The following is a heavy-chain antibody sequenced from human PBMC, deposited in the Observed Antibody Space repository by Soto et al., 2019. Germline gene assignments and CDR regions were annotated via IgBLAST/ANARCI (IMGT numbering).Heavy chain of an antibody. CDR3: ARAGAVAGSAVGWLDP. CDR2: ISGYDGNT. V-gene: IGHV1-18*01. D-gene: IGHD6-19*01. CDR1: GYTFTSYG. J-gene: IGHJ5*02. Sequence: QVQLVQSGGEVKFPGASVKVSCKASGYTFTSYGISWVRQAPGQGLEWMGWISGYDGNTNYAQKVRGRFSLNTDTSANSAYMELRSLTSNDTAVYYCARAGAVAGSAVGWLDPWGQGTLVSVSP.